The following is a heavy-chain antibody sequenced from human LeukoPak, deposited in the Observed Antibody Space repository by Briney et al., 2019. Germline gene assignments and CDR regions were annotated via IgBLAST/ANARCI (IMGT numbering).Heavy chain of an antibody. J-gene: IGHJ3*02. V-gene: IGHV3-7*01. Sequence: GGSLRLSCAASGFTFSNYWMSWVRQAPGKGPEWVANIKQDGSEKFYVDSVKGRFTISRDNAENSLYLQINSLRAEDTAVYYCAGCISKNCDDAIDIWGHGTMVSVSS. CDR2: IKQDGSEK. D-gene: IGHD2-2*01. CDR3: AGCISKNCDDAIDI. CDR1: GFTFSNYW.